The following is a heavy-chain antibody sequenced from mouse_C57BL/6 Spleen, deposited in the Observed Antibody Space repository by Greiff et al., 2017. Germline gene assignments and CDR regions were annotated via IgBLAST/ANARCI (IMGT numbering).Heavy chain of an antibody. CDR3: YSNYHWYFDV. CDR2: ISGGGGNT. V-gene: IGHV5-9*01. Sequence: DVKLVESGGGLVKPGGSLKLSCAASGFTFSSYTMSWVRQTPEKRLEWVATISGGGGNTYYPDSVKGRFTISRDNAKNTLYLQMSSLGSEDTALYYCYSNYHWYFDVWGTGTTVTVSS. D-gene: IGHD2-5*01. J-gene: IGHJ1*03. CDR1: GFTFSSYT.